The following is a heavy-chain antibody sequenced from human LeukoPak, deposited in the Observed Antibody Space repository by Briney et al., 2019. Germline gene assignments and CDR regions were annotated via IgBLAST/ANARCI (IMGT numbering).Heavy chain of an antibody. CDR2: IIPIFGTA. J-gene: IGHJ6*04. CDR3: ARSIVVVPAAIPAYYHYGMDV. Sequence: SVKVSCKASGGTFSSYAISWVRQAPGQGLEWMGGIIPIFGTANYAQKFQGRVTITADKSTSTAYMELSSLRSEDTAVYYCARSIVVVPAAIPAYYHYGMDVWGKGTTVTVSS. D-gene: IGHD2-2*01. CDR1: GGTFSSYA. V-gene: IGHV1-69*06.